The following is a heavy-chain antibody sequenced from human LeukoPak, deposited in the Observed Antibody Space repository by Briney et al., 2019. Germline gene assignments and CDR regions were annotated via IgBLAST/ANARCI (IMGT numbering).Heavy chain of an antibody. D-gene: IGHD3-10*01. CDR1: GGTFSSYA. CDR3: ARDQRGYYYMDV. CDR2: IIPILGIA. Sequence: VASVKVSCKASGGTFSSYAISWVRQAPGQGLEWMGRIIPILGIANYAQKLQGRVTMTTDTSTSTAYMELRSLRSDDTAVYYCARDQRGYYYMDVWGKGTTVTVSS. V-gene: IGHV1-69*04. J-gene: IGHJ6*03.